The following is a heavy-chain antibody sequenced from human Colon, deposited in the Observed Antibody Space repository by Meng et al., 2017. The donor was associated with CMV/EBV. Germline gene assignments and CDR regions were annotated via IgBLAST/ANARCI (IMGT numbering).Heavy chain of an antibody. Sequence: SVKVSCKGAGDTFTSYATHWVRQAPGQGLEWMGAIIPISGRVTMTADTSTSTAYMELRSLRSDDTAVYYCARDRDSGSYYWFDPWGQGTLVTVSS. CDR2: IIPISG. J-gene: IGHJ5*02. CDR3: ARDRDSGSYYWFDP. CDR1: GDTFTSYA. D-gene: IGHD1-26*01. V-gene: IGHV1-69*06.